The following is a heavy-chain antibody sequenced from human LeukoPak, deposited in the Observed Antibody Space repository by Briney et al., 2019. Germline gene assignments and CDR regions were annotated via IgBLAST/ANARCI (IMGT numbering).Heavy chain of an antibody. Sequence: GGSLRLSCAASGFTFSSYAMHWVRQAPGKGLEWVSAISGRDGRTYYSDSVKGRFTISRDNSQNTLYLQMNTLRAEDTAVYYCSTSPSFGSSWYQFNYWGQGALVTVSS. CDR1: GFTFSSYA. CDR2: ISGRDGRT. CDR3: STSPSFGSSWYQFNY. J-gene: IGHJ4*02. D-gene: IGHD6-13*01. V-gene: IGHV3-23*01.